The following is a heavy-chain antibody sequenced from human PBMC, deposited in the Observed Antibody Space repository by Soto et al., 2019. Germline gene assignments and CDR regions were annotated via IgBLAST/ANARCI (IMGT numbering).Heavy chain of an antibody. V-gene: IGHV1-18*04. D-gene: IGHD2-21*02. CDR3: ERLRYAYCGCDCSPFDY. J-gene: IGHJ4*02. CDR2: ISAYNGTT. Sequence: SVKVSCKTSGYTFTCHGISWARQGPGEGVEWMGWISAYNGTTNSAQKPQGTVTMTTHTSTSTAYMELRSLRSDDTAVYYRERLRYAYCGCDCSPFDYWGQGTLLSVS. CDR1: GYTFTCHG.